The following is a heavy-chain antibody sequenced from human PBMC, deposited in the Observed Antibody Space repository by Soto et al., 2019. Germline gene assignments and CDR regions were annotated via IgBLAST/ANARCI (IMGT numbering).Heavy chain of an antibody. J-gene: IGHJ3*02. V-gene: IGHV1-3*01. Sequence: ASVKVSCKASGYTFTRYAMHWVRQAPGQRLEWMGWINAGNGNTKYSQKFQGRVTITRDTSASTAYMELSSLRSEDTAVYYCAREGLVKAFDIWGQGTMVTVSS. CDR1: GYTFTRYA. D-gene: IGHD1-26*01. CDR3: AREGLVKAFDI. CDR2: INAGNGNT.